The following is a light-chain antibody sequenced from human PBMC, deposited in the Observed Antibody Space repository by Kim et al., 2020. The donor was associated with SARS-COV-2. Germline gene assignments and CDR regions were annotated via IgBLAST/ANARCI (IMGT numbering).Light chain of an antibody. CDR3: HQYASAPLT. CDR2: GAS. CDR1: QSISSN. V-gene: IGKV3-20*01. J-gene: IGKJ1*01. Sequence: SSAGDRATLSCRASQSISSNVVWTQHRPGKAPRLLIYGASTMATGIPDRFSGSGSGTDFTLTINRLEPEDVAVYYCHQYASAPLTLGQGTKVDIK.